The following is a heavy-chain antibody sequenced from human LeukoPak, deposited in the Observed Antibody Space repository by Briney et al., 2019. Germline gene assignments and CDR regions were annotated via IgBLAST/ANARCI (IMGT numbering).Heavy chain of an antibody. CDR2: IYPGDSDT. Sequence: GESLQISSQGSAYGFTSYWIGWVRPMPGKGREWMGIIYPGDSDTRYSPSFQGQVTISADKSISTAYLQWSSLKASDTAMYYCARRIATGWFDPGGQGTLVTVSS. J-gene: IGHJ5*02. CDR1: AYGFTSYW. CDR3: ARRIATGWFDP. V-gene: IGHV5-51*01. D-gene: IGHD1-1*01.